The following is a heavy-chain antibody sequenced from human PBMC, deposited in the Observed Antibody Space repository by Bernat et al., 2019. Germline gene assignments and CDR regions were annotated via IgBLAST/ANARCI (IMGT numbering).Heavy chain of an antibody. Sequence: QVQLVESGGGVVQPGRSLRLSCAASGFTFSSYGMHWVRQAPGKGVEWVAVIWYDGSNKYYADSVKGRFTISRDNSKNTLYLQMNSLRAEDTAVYYCARDPQYSSSPCFDYWGQGTLVTVSS. CDR2: IWYDGSNK. V-gene: IGHV3-33*01. CDR1: GFTFSSYG. CDR3: ARDPQYSSSPCFDY. D-gene: IGHD6-6*01. J-gene: IGHJ4*02.